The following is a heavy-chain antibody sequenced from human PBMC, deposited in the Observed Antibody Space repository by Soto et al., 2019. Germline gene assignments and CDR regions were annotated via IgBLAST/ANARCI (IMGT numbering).Heavy chain of an antibody. D-gene: IGHD5-18*01. Sequence: SETLSLTCTVSGGSISSSSYYWGWIRQPPGKGLEWIGSIYYSGSTYYNPSLKGRVTISVDTSKNQFSLKLSSVTAADTAVYYCARHGGERWLPAYYYYGMDVWGQGTTVTVSS. V-gene: IGHV4-39*01. CDR3: ARHGGERWLPAYYYYGMDV. CDR2: IYYSGST. CDR1: GGSISSSSYY. J-gene: IGHJ6*02.